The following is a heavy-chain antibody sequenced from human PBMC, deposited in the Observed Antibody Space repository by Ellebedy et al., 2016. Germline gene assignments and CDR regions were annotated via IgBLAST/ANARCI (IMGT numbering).Heavy chain of an antibody. CDR3: ARTPRGDSIDY. CDR1: GGTFSSYA. Sequence: SVKVSXXASGGTFSSYAISWVRQAPGQGLEWMGGIIPIFGTANYAQKFQGRVTMTRDTSINTAYMELSSLRSEDTAMYYCARTPRGDSIDYWGQGILVTVSS. D-gene: IGHD6-13*01. J-gene: IGHJ4*02. CDR2: IIPIFGTA. V-gene: IGHV1-69*05.